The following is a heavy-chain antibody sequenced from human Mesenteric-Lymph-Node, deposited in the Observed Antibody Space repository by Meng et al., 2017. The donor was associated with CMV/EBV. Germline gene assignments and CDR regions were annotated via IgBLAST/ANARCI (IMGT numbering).Heavy chain of an antibody. D-gene: IGHD1-7*01. V-gene: IGHV4-31*02. CDR3: ARDGGGTTYFDY. CDR1: GGSINSGDYY. CDR2: IYYSGST. J-gene: IGHJ4*02. Sequence: TVSGGSINSGDYYWSWLRQHPGKGLEWIGYIYYSGSTFYNPSLKSRVTISLDTSKNQFSLKLTSVTAADTAVYYCARDGGGTTYFDYWGQGTLVTVSS.